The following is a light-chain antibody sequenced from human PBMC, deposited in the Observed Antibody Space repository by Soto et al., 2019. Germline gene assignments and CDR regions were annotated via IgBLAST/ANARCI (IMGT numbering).Light chain of an antibody. CDR3: QQYNTYFSLT. Sequence: DIQMTQSPSSLSASVGDRVTITCRASHSISSYLNWYQQQPGRAPNLLIYGASGLQSGVPSSFSGSGSGTEFTLTISGLQPEDFASYYCQQYNTYFSLTFGGGTKVDIK. CDR1: HSISSY. V-gene: IGKV1-39*01. CDR2: GAS. J-gene: IGKJ4*01.